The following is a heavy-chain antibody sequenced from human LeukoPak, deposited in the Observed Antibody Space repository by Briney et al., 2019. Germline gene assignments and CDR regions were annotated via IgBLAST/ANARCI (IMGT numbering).Heavy chain of an antibody. J-gene: IGHJ4*02. CDR3: AREGSSAFGELFSFDY. D-gene: IGHD3-10*01. CDR2: INPYSGGT. Sequence: ASVKVSCKASGYTFTGYYFHWVRQAPGQRLEWMGRINPYSGGTNYAQKFQGRVTMTRGTSISTAYMELSRLRSDDTAVYYCAREGSSAFGELFSFDYWGQGTLVSVSS. CDR1: GYTFTGYY. V-gene: IGHV1-2*06.